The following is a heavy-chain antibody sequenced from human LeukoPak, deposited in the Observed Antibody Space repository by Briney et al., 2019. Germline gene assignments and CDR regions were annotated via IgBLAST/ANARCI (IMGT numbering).Heavy chain of an antibody. CDR2: IYYSGST. V-gene: IGHV4-59*01. Sequence: SENLSLTCTVSGGSISSYYWSWIRQPPGKGLEWIGYIYYSGSTNYNPSLKSRVTISVDTSKNQFSLKLSSVTAADTAVYYCARHPSASGSWFDPWGQGTLVTVSS. D-gene: IGHD1-26*01. CDR3: ARHPSASGSWFDP. CDR1: GGSISSYY. J-gene: IGHJ5*02.